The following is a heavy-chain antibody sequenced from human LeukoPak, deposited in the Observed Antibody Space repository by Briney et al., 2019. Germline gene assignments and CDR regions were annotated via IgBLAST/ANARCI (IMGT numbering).Heavy chain of an antibody. Sequence: GGSLRLSCAASGFTFSSYGMHWVRQAPGKGLEWVAFIRYDGSNKYYADSVKGRFTISRDNSKNTLYLQMNSLRAEDTAVYYCATDTSRGAAAGFWGQGTLVTVSS. CDR3: ATDTSRGAAAGF. CDR1: GFTFSSYG. J-gene: IGHJ4*02. D-gene: IGHD6-13*01. V-gene: IGHV3-30*02. CDR2: IRYDGSNK.